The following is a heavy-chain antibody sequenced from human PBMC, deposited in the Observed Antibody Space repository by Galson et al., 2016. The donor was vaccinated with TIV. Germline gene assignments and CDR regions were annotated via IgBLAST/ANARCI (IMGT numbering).Heavy chain of an antibody. CDR2: FDPEAGRT. CDR3: ATVAWFPGLSLDS. D-gene: IGHD3-22*01. V-gene: IGHV1-24*01. J-gene: IGHJ4*02. Sequence: SVKVPCKVSGYTLSEIAMHWVRQAPGEGLEWVGGFDPEAGRTIYAQKFHGRVTVTEGTATDTAYMELNNLRSDDTAVYYCATVAWFPGLSLDSWGQGTLVIVSS. CDR1: GYTLSEIA.